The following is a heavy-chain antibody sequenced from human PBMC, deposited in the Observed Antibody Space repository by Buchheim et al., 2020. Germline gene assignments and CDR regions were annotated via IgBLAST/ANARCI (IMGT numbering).Heavy chain of an antibody. CDR3: ARDFSSSWYFGDYYYGMDV. V-gene: IGHV3-21*01. CDR2: ISSSSSYI. CDR1: GFTFSSYS. Sequence: EVQLVESGGGLVKPGGSLRLSCAASGFTFSSYSMNWVRQAPGKGLEWVSSISSSSSYIYYADSVKGRFTISRDKAKNSRYLQMNSLRAEDTAVYYCARDFSSSWYFGDYYYGMDVWGQGTT. J-gene: IGHJ6*02. D-gene: IGHD6-13*01.